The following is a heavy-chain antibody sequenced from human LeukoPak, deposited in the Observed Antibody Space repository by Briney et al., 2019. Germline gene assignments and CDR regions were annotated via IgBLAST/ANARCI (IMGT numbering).Heavy chain of an antibody. CDR3: AKSSGSPDY. CDR1: GFTSSDYY. D-gene: IGHD3-10*01. V-gene: IGHV3-11*01. CDR2: ISSSGNTI. J-gene: IGHJ4*02. Sequence: GGPRRPSCAPSGFTSSDYYMGGFRQAPGKGREWVSYISSSGNTIYYADSVKGRFTISRDNAKNSLYLQMNSLRAEDTAVYYCAKSSGSPDYWGQGTLVTVSS.